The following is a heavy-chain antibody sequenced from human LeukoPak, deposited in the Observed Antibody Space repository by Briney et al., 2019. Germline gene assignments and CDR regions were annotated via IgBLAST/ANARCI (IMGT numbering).Heavy chain of an antibody. V-gene: IGHV3-20*04. CDR1: GFTFDDYG. D-gene: IGHD4-17*01. CDR2: INWNGGST. CDR3: AKAFRPNGDYHPLDS. J-gene: IGHJ4*02. Sequence: TGGSLRLSCAASGFTFDDYGMSWVRQAPGKGLEWVSGINWNGGSTGYADSVKGRFTISRDNPKNTLFLQMNSLRAEDTAVYYCAKAFRPNGDYHPLDSWGQGTLVTGSS.